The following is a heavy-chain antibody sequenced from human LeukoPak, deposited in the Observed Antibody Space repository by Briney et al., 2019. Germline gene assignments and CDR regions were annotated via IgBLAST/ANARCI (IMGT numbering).Heavy chain of an antibody. CDR1: GGSISTYY. V-gene: IGHV4-4*07. J-gene: IGHJ4*02. CDR3: ARGRGIVATISDY. CDR2: IKTSGYT. D-gene: IGHD5-12*01. Sequence: SETLSLTCSVSGGSISTYYWTLIRQPAGKGLEWIGRIKTSGYTNYNPSLKSRITMSLDTSKNQFSLKLSSVTAADTAVYYCARGRGIVATISDYWGQGTLVTVSS.